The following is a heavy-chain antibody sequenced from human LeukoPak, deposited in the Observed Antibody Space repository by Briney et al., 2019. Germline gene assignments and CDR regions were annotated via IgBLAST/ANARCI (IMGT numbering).Heavy chain of an antibody. D-gene: IGHD1-7*01. V-gene: IGHV3-23*01. Sequence: GGSVRLSFPACVFIFSSYALSWVRPAGGKGLEWVSAIIGSGGSKYYEDSVKGRFTISRDNSKNTLYLQMNSLRAEDTVVYYCAKEAGLELHRDYWGQGTLVTVSS. CDR2: IIGSGGSK. CDR1: VFIFSSYA. J-gene: IGHJ4*02. CDR3: AKEAGLELHRDY.